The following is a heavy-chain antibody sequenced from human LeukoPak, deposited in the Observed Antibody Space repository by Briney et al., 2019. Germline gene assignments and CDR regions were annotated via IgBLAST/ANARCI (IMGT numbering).Heavy chain of an antibody. Sequence: GGSLRLSCAASGFTLSIYWMSWVRQAPGKGLEWVANIKQDGSESHYVDSVKGRFTISRDNAKNSVFLQMNSLRAEDTAVYYCARLPGYYDFWSGYVGGRDAFDIWGQGTMVTVSS. CDR1: GFTLSIYW. V-gene: IGHV3-7*01. CDR2: IKQDGSES. CDR3: ARLPGYYDFWSGYVGGRDAFDI. J-gene: IGHJ3*02. D-gene: IGHD3-3*01.